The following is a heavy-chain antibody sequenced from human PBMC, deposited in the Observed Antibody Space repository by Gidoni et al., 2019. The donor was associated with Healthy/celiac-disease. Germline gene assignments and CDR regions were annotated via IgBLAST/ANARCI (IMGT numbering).Heavy chain of an antibody. Sequence: QVQLQESGPGLVKPSQPLSLTCTVPGGSISSGDYYWSWIRQPPGKGLEWIGYIYYSGSTYYNPSLKSRVTISVDTSKNQFSLKLSSVTAADTAVYYCAREGGGDYSFDLWGRGTLVTVSS. CDR2: IYYSGST. D-gene: IGHD2-21*02. CDR3: AREGGGDYSFDL. J-gene: IGHJ2*01. CDR1: GGSISSGDYY. V-gene: IGHV4-30-4*01.